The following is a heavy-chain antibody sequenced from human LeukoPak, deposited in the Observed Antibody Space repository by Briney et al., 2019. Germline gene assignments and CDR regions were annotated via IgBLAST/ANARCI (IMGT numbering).Heavy chain of an antibody. J-gene: IGHJ5*02. D-gene: IGHD3-22*01. CDR1: GYSSSSYW. V-gene: IGHV5-51*01. Sequence: GESLKISCKGSGYSSSSYWIAWVRQMPGKGLEWMGIIYPGDSDTRYSPSFEGQVTISADKSISTAYLQWRSLKASDTAMYYCAKSPSGFTYGRNWLDPWGQGTLVTVSS. CDR2: IYPGDSDT. CDR3: AKSPSGFTYGRNWLDP.